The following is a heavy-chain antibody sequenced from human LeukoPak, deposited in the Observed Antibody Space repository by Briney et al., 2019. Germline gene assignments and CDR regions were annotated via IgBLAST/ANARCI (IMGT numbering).Heavy chain of an antibody. CDR2: INSDGSST. J-gene: IGHJ4*02. V-gene: IGHV3-74*01. Sequence: EGSLRLSCAASGFTFSSYWMHWVRQAPGKGLAWVSRINSDGSSTSYADSVKGRFTISRDNAKNTLYLQMNSLRAEDTAVYYCANEVSSSWTFDYWGQGTLVTVSS. CDR3: ANEVSSSWTFDY. D-gene: IGHD6-13*01. CDR1: GFTFSSYW.